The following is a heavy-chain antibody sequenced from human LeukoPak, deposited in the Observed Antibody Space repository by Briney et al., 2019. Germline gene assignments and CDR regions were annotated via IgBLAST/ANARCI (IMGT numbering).Heavy chain of an antibody. CDR2: ISSSGSTI. Sequence: GGSLRLSCAASGFTFSSYEMNWVRQAPGKGLEWVSYISSSGSTIYYADSVKGRFTISRDNAKNSLYLQMNSLRAEDTAVYYCATRYCSSTICYAFDYWGQGTLVTVS. V-gene: IGHV3-48*03. CDR3: ATRYCSSTICYAFDY. D-gene: IGHD2-2*01. J-gene: IGHJ4*02. CDR1: GFTFSSYE.